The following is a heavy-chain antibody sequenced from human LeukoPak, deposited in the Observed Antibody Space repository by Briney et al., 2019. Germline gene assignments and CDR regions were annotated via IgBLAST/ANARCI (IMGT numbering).Heavy chain of an antibody. V-gene: IGHV1-2*02. CDR2: INPNSGGT. CDR3: ARETITGTTDNWFDP. Sequence: ASVKVSCKASGYTFTGYYMHWVRQAPGQGLEWMGWINPNSGGTNYAQKFQGRVTMTRDTSINTAYMELSRLRSDDTAVYYCARETITGTTDNWFDPWGQGTLVTVSS. J-gene: IGHJ5*02. D-gene: IGHD1-20*01. CDR1: GYTFTGYY.